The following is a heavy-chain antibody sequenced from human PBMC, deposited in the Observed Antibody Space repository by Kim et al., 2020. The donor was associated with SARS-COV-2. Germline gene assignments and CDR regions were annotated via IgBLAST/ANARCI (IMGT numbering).Heavy chain of an antibody. V-gene: IGHV1-69*04. J-gene: IGHJ4*02. Sequence: SVKVSCKASGGTFSSYAISWVRQAPGQGLEWMGRIIPILGIANYAQKFQGRVTITADKSTSTAYMELSSLRSEDTAVYYCARDESIAAAGGEGGDEGDYWGQGTLVTVSS. CDR2: IIPILGIA. CDR3: ARDESIAAAGGEGGDEGDY. D-gene: IGHD6-13*01. CDR1: GGTFSSYA.